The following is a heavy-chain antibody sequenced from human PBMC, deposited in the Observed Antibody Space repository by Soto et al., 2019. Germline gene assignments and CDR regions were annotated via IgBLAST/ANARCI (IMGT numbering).Heavy chain of an antibody. D-gene: IGHD6-6*01. V-gene: IGHV1-69*12. CDR3: ARWSVLAARPHYYYGMDV. CDR2: IIPIFGTA. Sequence: QVQLVQSGAEVKKPGSSVKVSCKASGGTFSSYAISWVRQAPGQGLEWMGGIIPIFGTANYAQKFQGRVTITADESTSTAYMELSSLRSEDTAVYYCARWSVLAARPHYYYGMDVWGQGTTVTVSS. J-gene: IGHJ6*02. CDR1: GGTFSSYA.